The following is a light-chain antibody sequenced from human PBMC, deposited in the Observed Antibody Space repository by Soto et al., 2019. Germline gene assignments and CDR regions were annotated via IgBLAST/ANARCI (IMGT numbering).Light chain of an antibody. J-gene: IGKJ2*01. CDR1: QDISSW. V-gene: IGKV1-12*01. Sequence: IQMTQSPSSVSASVGDRVTITCRASQDISSWLAWYQQKLGNTPKLLIYAASSLQSGVPSRFSGSGSGTDFTLTISSLQPEDFATYYCQQANSFPYTFGQGTKLDIK. CDR3: QQANSFPYT. CDR2: AAS.